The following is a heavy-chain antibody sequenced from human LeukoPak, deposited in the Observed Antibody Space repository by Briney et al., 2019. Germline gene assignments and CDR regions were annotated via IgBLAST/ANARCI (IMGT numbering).Heavy chain of an antibody. D-gene: IGHD3-10*01. CDR1: GYTFTSYY. J-gene: IGHJ6*03. V-gene: IGHV1-46*01. CDR3: VRDMVRGPPARYYYYSMDV. CDR2: INPSGGST. Sequence: ASVKVSCKASGYTFTSYYMHWVRQAPGQGLEWMGIINPSGGSTSYAQKFQGRVTMTRDMSTSTVYMELIRLRSDDTAVYYCVRDMVRGPPARYYYYSMDVWGKGTTVTVSS.